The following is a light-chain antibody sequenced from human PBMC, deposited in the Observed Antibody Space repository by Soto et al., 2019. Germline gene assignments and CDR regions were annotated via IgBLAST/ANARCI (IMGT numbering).Light chain of an antibody. Sequence: IRMPQSPSTLSASVGDRGTITCRDSQSISSWLAWYQQKPGKAPKLLIYDASSLESGVPSRFSGSGSGTEFTLTISSLQPDDFATYYCQQYNSYSTFGQGTKVDIK. CDR1: QSISSW. J-gene: IGKJ1*01. CDR3: QQYNSYST. CDR2: DAS. V-gene: IGKV1-5*01.